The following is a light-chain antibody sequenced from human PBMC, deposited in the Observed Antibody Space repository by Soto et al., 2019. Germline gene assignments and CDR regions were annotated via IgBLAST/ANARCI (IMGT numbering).Light chain of an antibody. CDR2: DAS. J-gene: IGKJ1*01. Sequence: EIVLTQSPVTLSLSPGEGATLSCKASQSSSIDLAWYQQKPGQVPRLLIYDASSRATGIPGRFTGSGSGTDFTLTISNLEPEDFAVYYCQQRGNWPRTWAFGQGTKVEV. CDR3: QQRGNWPRTWA. V-gene: IGKV3-11*01. CDR1: QSSSID.